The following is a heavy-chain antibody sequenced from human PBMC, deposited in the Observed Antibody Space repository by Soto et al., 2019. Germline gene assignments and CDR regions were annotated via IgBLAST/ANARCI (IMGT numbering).Heavy chain of an antibody. CDR1: GYTFTSYY. CDR2: INPSGGST. D-gene: IGHD3-3*01. V-gene: IGHV1-46*01. J-gene: IGHJ6*02. CDR3: ARESITIFGVVIIWGGVGMDV. Sequence: GASVKVSCKASGYTFTSYYMHWVRQAPGQGLEWMGIINPSGGSTSYAQKFQGRVTVTRDTSTSTVYMELSSLRSEDTAVYYCARESITIFGVVIIWGGVGMDVWGQGTTVTVSS.